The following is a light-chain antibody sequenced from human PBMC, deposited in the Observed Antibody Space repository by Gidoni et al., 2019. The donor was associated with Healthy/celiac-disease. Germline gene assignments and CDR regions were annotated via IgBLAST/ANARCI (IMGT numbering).Light chain of an antibody. CDR1: NMGSKR. Sequence: SYVLTQPPSVSVAPGQTARMTCGGNNMGSKRVHWYQQKPGKAPVLVVYDDSDRPSGIPERFSGSNSGNTATLTISRVEAGDEADYYCQVWDSSSDHPGVFGGGTKLTVL. CDR2: DDS. V-gene: IGLV3-21*02. CDR3: QVWDSSSDHPGV. J-gene: IGLJ3*02.